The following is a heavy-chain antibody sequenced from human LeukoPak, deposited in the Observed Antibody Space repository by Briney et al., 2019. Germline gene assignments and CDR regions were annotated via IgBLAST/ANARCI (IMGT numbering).Heavy chain of an antibody. V-gene: IGHV1-69*06. CDR1: GYTFTGYY. CDR2: IIPIFGTA. D-gene: IGHD5-18*01. J-gene: IGHJ6*03. CDR3: ASGERGYSYGQYYYHMDV. Sequence: SVKVSCKASGYTFTGYYMHWVRQAPGQGLEWMGGIIPIFGTANYAQKFQGRVTITADKSTSTAYMELSSLRSEDTAVYYCASGERGYSYGQYYYHMDVWGRGTTVTVSS.